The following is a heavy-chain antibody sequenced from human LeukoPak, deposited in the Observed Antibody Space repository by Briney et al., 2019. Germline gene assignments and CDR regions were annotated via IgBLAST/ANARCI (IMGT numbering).Heavy chain of an antibody. J-gene: IGHJ4*02. D-gene: IGHD3-3*01. Sequence: GGSLRLSCAASGFTFSSYAMHWVRQAPGKGLEYVSAISSNGGSTYYANYVKGRFTISRDNSKNTLYLQMGSLRAEDMAVYYCARGPFAYDFWSGYYEPPYYWGQGTLVTVSS. V-gene: IGHV3-64*01. CDR3: ARGPFAYDFWSGYYEPPYY. CDR1: GFTFSSYA. CDR2: ISSNGGST.